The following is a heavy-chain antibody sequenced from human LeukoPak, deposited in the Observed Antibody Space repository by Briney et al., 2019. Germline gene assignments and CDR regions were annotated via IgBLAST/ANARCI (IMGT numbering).Heavy chain of an antibody. D-gene: IGHD3-16*01. CDR3: AREGGFDY. Sequence: GGSLRLSCAAFGFIFSTYSMSWVRQAPGKGLEWVSYISSSNIYYADSVKGRFTISRDNAKNSLYLQMNSLRAEDTAVYYCAREGGFDYWGQGTLVTVSS. J-gene: IGHJ4*02. CDR1: GFIFSTYS. V-gene: IGHV3-48*01. CDR2: ISSSNI.